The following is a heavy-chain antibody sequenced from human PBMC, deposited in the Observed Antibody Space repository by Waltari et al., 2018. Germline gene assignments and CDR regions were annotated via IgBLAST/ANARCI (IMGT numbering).Heavy chain of an antibody. CDR1: GYTFTGYY. CDR2: INPTSGGT. CDR3: ARGGSLLAFDI. V-gene: IGHV1-2*06. D-gene: IGHD2-21*01. J-gene: IGHJ3*02. Sequence: VQLVESGGGLVQPGGSLRLSCAASGYTFTGYYMHWLRQAPGRGLEWLGRINPTSGGTKHAQKSEARVTMTRDPSMSTAYMELSRRSYDDTAVYYCARGGSLLAFDIWGQGTMVTVSS.